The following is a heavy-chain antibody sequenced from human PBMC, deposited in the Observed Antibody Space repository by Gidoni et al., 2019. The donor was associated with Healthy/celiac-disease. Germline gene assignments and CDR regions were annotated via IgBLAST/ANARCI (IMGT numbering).Heavy chain of an antibody. V-gene: IGHV3-20*01. CDR1: FTFDDYG. J-gene: IGHJ3*02. CDR3: ARDEWELHAFAI. D-gene: IGHD1-26*01. Sequence: FTFDDYGMSWVRQAPGKGREWVSGINWNGGSTGYADSVKGRFTISRANAKNSLYLPMNSLRAEDTALYHCARDEWELHAFAIWGQGTMVTVSS. CDR2: INWNGGST.